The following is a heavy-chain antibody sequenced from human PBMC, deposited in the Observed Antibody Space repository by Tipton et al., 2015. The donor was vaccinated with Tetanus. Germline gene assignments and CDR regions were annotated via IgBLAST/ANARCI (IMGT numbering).Heavy chain of an antibody. CDR1: GLTFSSYA. CDR3: ARDTPMVRDYARYYYFDY. Sequence: GSLRLSCAASGLTFSSYAMSWVRQAPGKGLEWVSAISGSGGSTYYADSVKGRFTISRDNSKNSLYLQMNSLRAEDTAVYYCARDTPMVRDYARYYYFDYWGQGTLVTVSS. J-gene: IGHJ4*02. D-gene: IGHD5-18*01. V-gene: IGHV3-23*01. CDR2: ISGSGGST.